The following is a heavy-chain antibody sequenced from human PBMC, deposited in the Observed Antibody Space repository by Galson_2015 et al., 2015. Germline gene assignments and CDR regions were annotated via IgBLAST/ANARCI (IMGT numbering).Heavy chain of an antibody. V-gene: IGHV1-18*01. CDR1: GYTFTSYG. CDR3: ARGMHDYGDYSSGWYFDL. D-gene: IGHD4-17*01. J-gene: IGHJ2*01. Sequence: SVKVSCKASGYTFTSYGISWVRQAPGQGLEWMGWISAYNGNTNYAQKLQGRVTMTTDTSTGTAYMELRSLRSDDTAVYYCARGMHDYGDYSSGWYFDLWGRGTLVTVSS. CDR2: ISAYNGNT.